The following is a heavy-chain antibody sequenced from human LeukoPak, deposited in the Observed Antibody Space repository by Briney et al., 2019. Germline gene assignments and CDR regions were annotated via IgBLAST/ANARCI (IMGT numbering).Heavy chain of an antibody. J-gene: IGHJ5*02. D-gene: IGHD3-3*01. Sequence: ASVKVSCKASGYTFTGYCMHWVRQAPGQGLEWMGWINPNSGGTNYAQKFQGRVTMTRDTSISTAYMELSRLRSDDTAVYYCARANYDFWSGYYTRGWFDPWGQGTQVTVYS. CDR3: ARANYDFWSGYYTRGWFDP. CDR1: GYTFTGYC. V-gene: IGHV1-2*02. CDR2: INPNSGGT.